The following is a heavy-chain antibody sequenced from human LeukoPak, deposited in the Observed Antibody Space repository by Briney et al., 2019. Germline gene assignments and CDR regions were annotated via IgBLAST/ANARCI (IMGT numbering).Heavy chain of an antibody. CDR3: ARWFTSGRGFFDY. CDR1: GFTFSHYS. V-gene: IGHV3-48*02. J-gene: IGHJ4*02. Sequence: GGSLRLSCAASGFTFSHYSMNWVRQAPGKGLEWVSYISSSSTIIYYADSVKGRFTISIDNATKSLYMQMNSLRDEDTAVYYCARWFTSGRGFFDYWGQGILVTVSS. D-gene: IGHD6-19*01. CDR2: ISSSSTII.